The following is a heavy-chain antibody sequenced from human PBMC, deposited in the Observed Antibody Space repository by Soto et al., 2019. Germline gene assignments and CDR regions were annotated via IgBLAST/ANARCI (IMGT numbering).Heavy chain of an antibody. D-gene: IGHD3-22*01. CDR2: INSDGSSI. Sequence: EVQLVESGGGLVQPGGSLRLSCVASGFTFSTWMHWVRQAPGKGLVLVSRINSDGSSITYADSVKGRFIISRDNAKNTLYLQMSRLTAEDTAVYYCTRGASGYGNFDYWGQGVLVTVSS. V-gene: IGHV3-74*01. CDR1: GFTFSTW. J-gene: IGHJ4*02. CDR3: TRGASGYGNFDY.